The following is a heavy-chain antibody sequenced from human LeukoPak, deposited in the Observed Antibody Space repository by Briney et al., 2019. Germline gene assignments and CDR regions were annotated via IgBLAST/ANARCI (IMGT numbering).Heavy chain of an antibody. V-gene: IGHV3-21*01. Sequence: GGSLRLSCAASGFTFSSYSMNWVRQAPGKGLEWVSSISSSSSYIYYADSVKGRFTISRDNAKNSLYLQMNSLRAEDTAVYYCARYYGSGSYYTDYWGQGTPVTVSS. J-gene: IGHJ4*02. CDR3: ARYYGSGSYYTDY. D-gene: IGHD3-10*01. CDR2: ISSSSSYI. CDR1: GFTFSSYS.